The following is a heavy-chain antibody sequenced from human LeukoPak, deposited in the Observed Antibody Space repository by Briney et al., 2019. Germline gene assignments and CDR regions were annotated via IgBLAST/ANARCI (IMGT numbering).Heavy chain of an antibody. CDR3: ARARDGYNPHMPVVESYYFDY. Sequence: GGSLRLSCAASGFTFSDYYMSWIRQAPGKGLEWVSYISSSGSTIYYADSVKGRFTISRDNAKNSLYLQMNSLRAEDTAVYYCARARDGYNPHMPVVESYYFDYWGQGTLVTVSS. V-gene: IGHV3-11*01. CDR2: ISSSGSTI. J-gene: IGHJ4*02. D-gene: IGHD5-24*01. CDR1: GFTFSDYY.